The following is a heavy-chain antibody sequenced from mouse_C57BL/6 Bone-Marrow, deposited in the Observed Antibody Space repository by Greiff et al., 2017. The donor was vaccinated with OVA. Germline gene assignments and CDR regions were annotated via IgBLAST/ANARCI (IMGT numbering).Heavy chain of an antibody. Sequence: DVKLQESGPVLVKPGASVKMSCKASGYTFTDYYMNWVKQSHGKSLEWIGVINPYNGGTSYNQKFKGKATLTVDKSSSTAYMELNSLTSEDSAVYYCARSGGSSYVDYWGQGTTLTVSS. V-gene: IGHV1-19*01. CDR2: INPYNGGT. CDR1: GYTFTDYY. J-gene: IGHJ2*01. D-gene: IGHD1-1*01. CDR3: ARSGGSSYVDY.